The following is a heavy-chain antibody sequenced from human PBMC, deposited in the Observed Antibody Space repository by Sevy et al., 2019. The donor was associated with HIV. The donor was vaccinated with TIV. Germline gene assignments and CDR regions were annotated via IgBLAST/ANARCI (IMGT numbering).Heavy chain of an antibody. CDR3: AGSGGITIFVVEDYYYYYGMDV. V-gene: IGHV3-53*01. Sequence: GGSLRLSCAASGFTVSSNYMSWVRQAPGKGLEWGSVIYSGGSTYYADSVKGRFTISRDNSKNTLYLQMNSLRAEDTAVYYCAGSGGITIFVVEDYYYYYGMDVWGQGTTVTVSS. J-gene: IGHJ6*02. CDR1: GFTVSSNY. CDR2: IYSGGST. D-gene: IGHD3-3*01.